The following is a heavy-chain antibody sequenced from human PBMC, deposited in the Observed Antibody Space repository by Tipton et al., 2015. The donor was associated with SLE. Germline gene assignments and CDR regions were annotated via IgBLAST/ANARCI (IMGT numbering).Heavy chain of an antibody. Sequence: LRLSCTDSGFTFSGCYMSWIRQAPGKGLEWVGSIYYSGSTYYNPSLKSRVTISVDTSKNQFSLKLSSVTAADTAVYYCAQAHLWGSHRFASDVWSQGTRVTVSS. D-gene: IGHD3-16*02. V-gene: IGHV4-59*04. CDR2: IYYSGST. CDR1: GFTFSGCY. J-gene: IGHJ3*01. CDR3: AQAHLWGSHRFASDV.